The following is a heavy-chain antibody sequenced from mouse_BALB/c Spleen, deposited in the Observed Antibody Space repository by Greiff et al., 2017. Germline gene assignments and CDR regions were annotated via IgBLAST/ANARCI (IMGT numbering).Heavy chain of an antibody. CDR1: GFNIKDYY. CDR3: ARSLTGDYAMDY. D-gene: IGHD4-1*01. V-gene: IGHV14-1*02. Sequence: EVKLQQSGAELVRPGALVKLSCKASGFNIKDYYMHWVKQRPEQGLEWIGWIDPENGNTIYDPKFQGKASITADTSSNTAYLQLSSLTSEDTAVYYCARSLTGDYAMDYWGQGTSVTVSS. CDR2: IDPENGNT. J-gene: IGHJ4*01.